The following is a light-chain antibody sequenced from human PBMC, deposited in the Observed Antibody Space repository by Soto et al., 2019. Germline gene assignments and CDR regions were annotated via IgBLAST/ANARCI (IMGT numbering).Light chain of an antibody. J-gene: IGLJ1*01. V-gene: IGLV2-11*01. CDR1: SGDVGAYNY. CDR2: DVN. CDR3: CSYADTYPEL. Sequence: QSALTQPRSVSGSPGQSVTISCTGTSGDVGAYNYISWYQQHPGKAPKFLIYDVNKRPSGVPDRFFGSKSGNTASLTISGLQPEDEADYYCCSYADTYPELFGPGTKLTVL.